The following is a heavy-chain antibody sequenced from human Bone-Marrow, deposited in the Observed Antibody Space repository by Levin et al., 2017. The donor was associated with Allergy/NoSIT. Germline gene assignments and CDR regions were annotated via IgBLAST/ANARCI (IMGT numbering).Heavy chain of an antibody. Sequence: SETLSLTCAVSGASVNSRSYYWSWIRQSPGKGLEWIGYIYYSGSTNYNPSFRSRVTISTDTSKNLLSLRLSSLTAADTAVYYCARGGTTVTTAEYFQHWGQGTLVTVSS. J-gene: IGHJ1*01. V-gene: IGHV4-61*01. CDR1: GASVNSRSYY. CDR3: ARGGTTVTTAEYFQH. CDR2: IYYSGST. D-gene: IGHD4-17*01.